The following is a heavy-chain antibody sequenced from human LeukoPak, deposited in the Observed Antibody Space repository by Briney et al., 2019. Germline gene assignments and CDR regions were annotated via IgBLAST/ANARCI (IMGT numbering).Heavy chain of an antibody. V-gene: IGHV1-2*02. D-gene: IGHD6-19*01. Sequence: ASVKVSCKASGYTFTGYYMHWVRQAPGQGLAWMGWINPNSGGTNYAQKFQGRVTMTRDTSISTAYMELSRLRSDDTAVYYCARDSSGWYVAFDIWGQGTMVTVSS. CDR1: GYTFTGYY. CDR2: INPNSGGT. CDR3: ARDSSGWYVAFDI. J-gene: IGHJ3*02.